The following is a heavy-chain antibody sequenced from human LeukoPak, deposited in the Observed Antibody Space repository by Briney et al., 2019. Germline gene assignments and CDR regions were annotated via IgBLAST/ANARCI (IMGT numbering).Heavy chain of an antibody. D-gene: IGHD6-19*01. CDR3: ARDRTVAGFHLEAY. Sequence: ASVKVSCKASGYTFTSYYMHWVRQAPGQGLEWMGIINPSGGSISYAQKLQGRVTMTTDTSTSTAYMELRSLRSDDTAVYFCARDRTVAGFHLEAYWGQGTLVTVSS. CDR1: GYTFTSYY. J-gene: IGHJ4*02. CDR2: INPSGGSI. V-gene: IGHV1-46*01.